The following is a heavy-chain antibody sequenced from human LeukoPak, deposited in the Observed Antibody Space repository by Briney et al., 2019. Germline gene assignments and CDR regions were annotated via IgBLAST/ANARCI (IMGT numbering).Heavy chain of an antibody. CDR1: GGSISSGDYY. Sequence: SQTLSLTCTVSGGSISSGDYYWSWIRQPPGKGLEWIGYIYYSGSTYYNPSLKSRVTISVDTSKNQFSLKLSSVTAADTAVYYCARYWRYYYGSGSYYIFDYWGQGTLVTVSS. J-gene: IGHJ4*02. D-gene: IGHD3-10*01. V-gene: IGHV4-30-4*08. CDR3: ARYWRYYYGSGSYYIFDY. CDR2: IYYSGST.